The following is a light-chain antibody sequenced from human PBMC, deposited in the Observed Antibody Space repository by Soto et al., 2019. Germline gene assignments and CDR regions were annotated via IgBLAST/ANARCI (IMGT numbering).Light chain of an antibody. CDR3: QQYAGSPWT. CDR2: GAS. J-gene: IGKJ1*01. CDR1: KTSRSNY. V-gene: IGKV3-20*01. Sequence: ETVLTQSPGTLSLSPGDRSTLSCRASKTSRSNYLAWYRRTPGQAPRLLIYGASNRATGIADRFSGSGSGTDFTLIISRLEPEDFALYYCQQYAGSPWTFGQGTKVEIK.